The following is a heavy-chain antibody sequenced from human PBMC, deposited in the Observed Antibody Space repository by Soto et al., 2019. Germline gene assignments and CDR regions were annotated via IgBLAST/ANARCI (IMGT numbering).Heavy chain of an antibody. CDR2: ILVDGRT. V-gene: IGHV3-23*01. CDR1: GFICSSYD. D-gene: IGHD2-8*02. CDR3: AKATATGGGAFDI. Sequence: GGSLRLSCAASGFICSSYDMSRVRQAPGKGLEWVSTILVDGRTFYVDSVKGRFTITRDASQNTVYLQMNSLTAGDTALYYCAKATATGGGAFDICGQGTMVTVSS. J-gene: IGHJ3*02.